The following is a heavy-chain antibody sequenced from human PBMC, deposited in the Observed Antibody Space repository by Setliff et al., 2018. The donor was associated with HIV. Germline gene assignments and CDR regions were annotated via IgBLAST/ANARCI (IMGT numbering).Heavy chain of an antibody. Sequence: LRLSCAASGFTFSSYGMHWVRQAPGKGLEWVAVIWYDGSNKYYADSVKGRFTISRDNSKNTLYLQMNSLRAEDTAVYYCVRQSVAVTYGMDVWGQGTTVTVSS. CDR3: VRQSVAVTYGMDV. CDR2: IWYDGSNK. CDR1: GFTFSSYG. D-gene: IGHD4-4*01. V-gene: IGHV3-33*01. J-gene: IGHJ6*02.